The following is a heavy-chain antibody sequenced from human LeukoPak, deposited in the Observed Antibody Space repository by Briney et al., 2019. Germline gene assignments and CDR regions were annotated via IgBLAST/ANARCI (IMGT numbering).Heavy chain of an antibody. CDR1: GGSICSGSYY. D-gene: IGHD6-6*01. Sequence: SETLSLTCTVSGGSICSGSYYWSWIRQPAGKGLEWIGRIYTSGSTNYNPSLKSRVTISVDTSKNQFSLKLSSVAAADTAVYYCARDRNIAASYYYYYYMDVWGKGTTVTVSS. CDR3: ARDRNIAASYYYYYYMDV. J-gene: IGHJ6*03. V-gene: IGHV4-61*02. CDR2: IYTSGST.